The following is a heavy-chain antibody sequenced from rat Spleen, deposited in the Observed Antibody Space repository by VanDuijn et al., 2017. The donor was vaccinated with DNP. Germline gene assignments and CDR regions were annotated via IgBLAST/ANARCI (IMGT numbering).Heavy chain of an antibody. D-gene: IGHD5-1*01. Sequence: QVQLKESGPGLVQPSQTLSLTCTVSGFSLTSSGISWVRQPPGKGLEWIAAISSGGGTYYNSVLKSRLSINRDTSKTQVVLTRNSLQTEDTAIYFCTRDPNWYYFDYWGQGVMVTVSS. CDR1: GFSLTSSG. V-gene: IGHV2S12*01. CDR3: TRDPNWYYFDY. CDR2: ISSGGGT. J-gene: IGHJ2*01.